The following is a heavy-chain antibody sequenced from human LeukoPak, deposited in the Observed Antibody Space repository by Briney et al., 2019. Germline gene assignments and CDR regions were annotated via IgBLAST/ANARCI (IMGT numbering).Heavy chain of an antibody. CDR1: GFTFSSYA. J-gene: IGHJ6*03. CDR3: AKDGFQWELLGMYYYYMDV. CDR2: ISCSGGST. V-gene: IGHV3-23*01. Sequence: PGGSLRLSCAASGFTFSSYAMSWVRQAPGKGLEWVSAISCSGGSTYYADSVKGRFTISRDNSKNTLYLQMNSLRAEDTAVYYCAKDGFQWELLGMYYYYMDVWGKGTTVTVSS. D-gene: IGHD1-26*01.